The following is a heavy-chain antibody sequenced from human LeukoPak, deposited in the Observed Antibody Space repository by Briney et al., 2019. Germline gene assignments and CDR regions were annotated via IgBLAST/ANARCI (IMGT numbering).Heavy chain of an antibody. CDR1: GYTFTNYG. D-gene: IGHD3-16*01. CDR3: ASSALGQYYFDY. CDR2: ISAYNGNT. Sequence: GASVKVSCKASGYTFTNYGIHWVRQAPGQGLEWMGWISAYNGNTNYAQNLQGRVTMTTDTSTGTAYMELRSLRSDDTAVYYCASSALGQYYFDYWGQGTLVTVSS. J-gene: IGHJ4*02. V-gene: IGHV1-18*01.